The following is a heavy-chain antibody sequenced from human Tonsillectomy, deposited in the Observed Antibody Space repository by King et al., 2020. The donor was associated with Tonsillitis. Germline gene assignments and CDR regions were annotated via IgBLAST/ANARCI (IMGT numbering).Heavy chain of an antibody. D-gene: IGHD2-2*01. CDR2: INTYKGNT. CDR1: GYTFTSYG. J-gene: IGHJ4*02. Sequence: QLVQSGAEVKKPGASVKVSCKPSGYTFTSYGISWVRQAPGQGLEWMGWINTYKGNTNYAKRFQDRDTITMDTFTSTADMEMRGLTSDDTAVYYCTRERVKYKRGDYWGQGTLVTVSS. V-gene: IGHV1-18*04. CDR3: TRERVKYKRGDY.